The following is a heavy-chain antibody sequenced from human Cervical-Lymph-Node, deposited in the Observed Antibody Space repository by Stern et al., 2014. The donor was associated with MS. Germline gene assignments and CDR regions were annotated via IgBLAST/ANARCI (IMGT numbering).Heavy chain of an antibody. Sequence: EVQLVESGAEGKKPGESLTISCKGFGHSFNIYWIACVRQRPGKGLEWMGIIYPDDSDTGYSPSFQGQVTFSVDKSISTAYLQWSSLKPSDTATYFCARRGMDVWGQGTSVTVSS. V-gene: IGHV5-51*01. CDR3: ARRGMDV. CDR2: IYPDDSDT. CDR1: GHSFNIYW. J-gene: IGHJ6*02.